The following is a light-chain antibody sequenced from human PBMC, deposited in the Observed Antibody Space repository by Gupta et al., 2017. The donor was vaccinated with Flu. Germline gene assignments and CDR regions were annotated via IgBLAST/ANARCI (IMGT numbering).Light chain of an antibody. J-gene: IGLJ3*02. CDR1: TMPNQY. CDR3: QSIYNSGTYWV. CDR2: KDT. Sequence: SSELTQPPSVSVSPGQTARITCSGDTMPNQYAYWFQQKPGQAPRLVIFKDTERHSGIPERFSGSNSGTTATLTISGVQTEDDADYYCQSIYNSGTYWVFGGGTKLTVL. V-gene: IGLV3-25*02.